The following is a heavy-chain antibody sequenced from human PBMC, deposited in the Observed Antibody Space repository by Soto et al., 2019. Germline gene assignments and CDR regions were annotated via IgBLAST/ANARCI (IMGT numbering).Heavy chain of an antibody. CDR3: ARDDRYSSSSGYYYGMDV. J-gene: IGHJ6*02. V-gene: IGHV1-69*13. CDR1: GGTFSSYA. Sequence: SVKVSCKASGGTFSSYAISWVRQAPGQGLEWMGGIIPIFGTANYAQKFQGRVTIAADESTSTAYMELSSLRSEDTAVYYCARDDRYSSSSGYYYGMDVWGQGTTVTVSS. D-gene: IGHD6-6*01. CDR2: IIPIFGTA.